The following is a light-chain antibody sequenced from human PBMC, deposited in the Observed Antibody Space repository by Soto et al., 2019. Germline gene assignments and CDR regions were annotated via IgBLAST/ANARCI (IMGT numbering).Light chain of an antibody. V-gene: IGLV2-14*01. CDR2: EVT. CDR1: STDVGGYNY. Sequence: QSVLAQPSSVSGSPGQSITISCTGTSTDVGGYNYVSWYQHHSGKAPKLLIYEVTNRPSGISDRFSGSKSVNTASLTISGLLAEDESDYYCGSYSSTDTPFVFATGTKVTVL. J-gene: IGLJ1*01. CDR3: GSYSSTDTPFV.